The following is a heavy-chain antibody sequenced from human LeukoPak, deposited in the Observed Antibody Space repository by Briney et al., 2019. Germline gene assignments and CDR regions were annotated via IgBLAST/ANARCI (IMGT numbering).Heavy chain of an antibody. D-gene: IGHD4-17*01. CDR2: ISSSSSYI. V-gene: IGHV3-21*01. CDR3: AREGYGDTDGAFDI. J-gene: IGHJ3*02. CDR1: GFTFSSYS. Sequence: GGSLRLSCAASGFTFSSYSMNWVRQAPGKGLEWVSSISSSSSYIYYADSVKGRFTISRDNAKNSLYLQMNRLRAEDTAVYYCAREGYGDTDGAFDIWGQGTMVTVSS.